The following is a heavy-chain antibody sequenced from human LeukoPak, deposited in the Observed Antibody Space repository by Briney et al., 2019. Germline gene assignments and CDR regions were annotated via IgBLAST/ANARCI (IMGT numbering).Heavy chain of an antibody. J-gene: IGHJ4*02. CDR2: IRYDGSNK. V-gene: IGHV3-30*02. D-gene: IGHD6-19*01. CDR1: GFTFSSYA. CDR3: ARAVAESEDY. Sequence: GGSLRLSCAASGFTFSSYAMHWVRQAPGKGLEWVAFIRYDGSNKYYADSVKGRFSISRDNSKNTLYLQMNSLRAEDTAVYYCARAVAESEDYWGQGTLVTVSS.